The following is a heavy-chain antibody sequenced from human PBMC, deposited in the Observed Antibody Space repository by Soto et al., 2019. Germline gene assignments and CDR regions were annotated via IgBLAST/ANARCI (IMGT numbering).Heavy chain of an antibody. Sequence: EVQLLESGGGLVQPGESLRLSCAASGFTFTTYAMGWVRQAPGKGLEWVSAISGSGGSIYAADSVKGRFTISRDTSKNTLYLQMNSLRGEDTAVYYCATVVRMGARPSYFDSWGQGTLVTVSS. CDR2: ISGSGGSI. CDR3: ATVVRMGARPSYFDS. V-gene: IGHV3-23*01. CDR1: GFTFTTYA. D-gene: IGHD6-6*01. J-gene: IGHJ4*02.